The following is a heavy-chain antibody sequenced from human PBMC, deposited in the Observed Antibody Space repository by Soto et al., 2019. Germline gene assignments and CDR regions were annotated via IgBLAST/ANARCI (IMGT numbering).Heavy chain of an antibody. CDR1: GFTFSSYA. D-gene: IGHD5-18*01. CDR3: AKDKIRHPLDTAGRVVDY. J-gene: IGHJ4*02. Sequence: GGSLRLSCAASGFTFSSYAMSWVRQAPGKGLEWISAISGSGGSTYYADSVKGRFTISRDNSKNTLYLQMNSLRAEDTAVYYCAKDKIRHPLDTAGRVVDYWGQGTLVTVSS. CDR2: ISGSGGST. V-gene: IGHV3-23*01.